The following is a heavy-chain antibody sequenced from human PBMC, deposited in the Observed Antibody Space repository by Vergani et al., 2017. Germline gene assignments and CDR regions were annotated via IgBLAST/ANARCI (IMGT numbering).Heavy chain of an antibody. J-gene: IGHJ5*02. CDR3: AGDPLRFFDWLSLTAPPP. V-gene: IGHV1-58*01. D-gene: IGHD3-9*01. CDR2: IVVGSGNT. CDR1: GFTFTSSA. Sequence: QMQLVQSGPEVKKPGTSVKVSCKASGFTFTSSAVQWVRQARGQRLEWIGWIVVGSGNTNYAQKFQERVTITRDMSTSPAYMALSSLRSGDTAVYYCAGDPLRFFDWLSLTAPPPWGQGTLVAVAS.